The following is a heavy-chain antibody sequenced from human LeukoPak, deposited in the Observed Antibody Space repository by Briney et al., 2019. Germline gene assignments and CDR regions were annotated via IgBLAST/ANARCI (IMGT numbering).Heavy chain of an antibody. J-gene: IGHJ4*02. CDR1: GGSFSGYY. CDR3: ARGVEYQLLFEFDY. D-gene: IGHD2-2*01. CDR2: INHSGST. V-gene: IGHV4-34*01. Sequence: SETLSLTCAVYGGSFSGYYWSWIRQPPGKGLEWIGEINHSGSTNYNPSLKSRVTISVDTSKNQFSLKLSSVTAADTAVYYCARGVEYQLLFEFDYWGQGTLVTVSS.